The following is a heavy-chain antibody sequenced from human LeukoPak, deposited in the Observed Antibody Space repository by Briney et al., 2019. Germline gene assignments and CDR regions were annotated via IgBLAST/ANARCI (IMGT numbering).Heavy chain of an antibody. CDR1: GFTFSSYG. CDR3: AREGQYGGQTYDY. J-gene: IGHJ4*02. D-gene: IGHD4-23*01. Sequence: GGSLRLSCAASGFTFSSYGMHWVRQAPGKGLEWVAVISYDGSNKYYADSVKGRFTISRDNSKNTLYLQMNSLRAEDTAVYYCAREGQYGGQTYDYWGQGTLVTVSS. CDR2: ISYDGSNK. V-gene: IGHV3-30*03.